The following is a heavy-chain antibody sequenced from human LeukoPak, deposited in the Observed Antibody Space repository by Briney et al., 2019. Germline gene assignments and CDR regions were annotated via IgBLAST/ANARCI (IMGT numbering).Heavy chain of an antibody. CDR2: VFYSGNT. V-gene: IGHV4-59*01. J-gene: IGHJ4*02. CDR3: ARGGGHSYGSFDY. Sequence: SETLSLTCTVSGGSLGGYYWTWIRQSPGKGLEWIGNVFYSGNTKYNPSLKSRVTMLVDTSKNQFSLNLRYVTAADTAVYYCARGGGHSYGSFDYWGQGTLVTVSS. CDR1: GGSLGGYY. D-gene: IGHD5-18*01.